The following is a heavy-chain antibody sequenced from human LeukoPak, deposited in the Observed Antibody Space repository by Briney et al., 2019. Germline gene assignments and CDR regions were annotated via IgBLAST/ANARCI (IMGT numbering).Heavy chain of an antibody. CDR3: ARENSGSYYQFDC. J-gene: IGHJ4*02. Sequence: GGSLRLSCAASGFAFSSYEMNWVRQAPGKGLEWVSSISSSTSYTYYADSVKGRFTISRDNAKNSLYLQMNSLRPEDTAVYYCARENSGSYYQFDCWGQGTLVTVSS. CDR2: ISSSTSYT. D-gene: IGHD1-26*01. V-gene: IGHV3-21*01. CDR1: GFAFSSYE.